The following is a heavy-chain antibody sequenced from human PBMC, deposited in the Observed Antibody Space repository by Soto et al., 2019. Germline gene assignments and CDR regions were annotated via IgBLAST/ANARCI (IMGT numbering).Heavy chain of an antibody. CDR2: ISAYNGNT. CDR1: GFTFSNYG. CDR3: ARPQIFILTDPSTNSSHP. J-gene: IGHJ5*02. D-gene: IGHD3-9*01. Sequence: ASVKVSCKASGFTFSNYGITWLRQVPGQGLEWMGWISAYNGNTVHAQEYQGRLTMTTDTSTSTAYMELRSLRPDDTAVYYCARPQIFILTDPSTNSSHPCGQAPLLTVSS. V-gene: IGHV1-18*01.